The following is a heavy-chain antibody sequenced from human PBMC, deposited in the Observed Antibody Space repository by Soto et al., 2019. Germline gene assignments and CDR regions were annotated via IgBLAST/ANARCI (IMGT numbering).Heavy chain of an antibody. CDR2: INPNSGGT. CDR1: GYTFTGYY. CDR3: AREYYYDSSGYKGGGWFDP. Sequence: ASVKVSCKASGYTFTGYYMHWVRQAPGQGLEWMGWINPNSGGTNYAQKFQGWVTMTRDTSISTAYMELSRLRSDDTAVYYCAREYYYDSSGYKGGGWFDPWGQGTLVTVSS. J-gene: IGHJ5*02. D-gene: IGHD3-22*01. V-gene: IGHV1-2*04.